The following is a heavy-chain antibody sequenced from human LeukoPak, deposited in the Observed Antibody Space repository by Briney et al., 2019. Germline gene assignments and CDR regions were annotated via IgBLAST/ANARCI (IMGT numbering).Heavy chain of an antibody. CDR3: AKEASSGWLDC. J-gene: IGHJ4*02. CDR2: ISGSSDTT. Sequence: PGGSLRLSCAASGFTFSSYAMSWVRQAPGKGLKWVSAISGSSDTTYFADSVQGRFTISRDNSKNTVYLQMNSLRAEDTAVYYCAKEASSGWLDCWGLGTLVTVSS. D-gene: IGHD6-19*01. V-gene: IGHV3-23*01. CDR1: GFTFSSYA.